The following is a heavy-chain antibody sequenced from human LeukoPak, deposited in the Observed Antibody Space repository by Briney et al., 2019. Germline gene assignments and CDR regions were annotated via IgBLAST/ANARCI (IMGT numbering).Heavy chain of an antibody. J-gene: IGHJ4*02. Sequence: GGSLRLSCAASGFTFSSYWMSWVRQPPGKGREWVANIKQDGSEKYYVDSVKGRFTISRDNAKNSLYLQLNSLRAEDTAVYYCARSPYTSGWYGVGYWGQGTLVTVSS. CDR2: IKQDGSEK. V-gene: IGHV3-7*01. CDR3: ARSPYTSGWYGVGY. CDR1: GFTFSSYW. D-gene: IGHD6-19*01.